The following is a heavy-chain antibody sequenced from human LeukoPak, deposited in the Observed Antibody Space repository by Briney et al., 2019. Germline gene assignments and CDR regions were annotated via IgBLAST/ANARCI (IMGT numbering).Heavy chain of an antibody. D-gene: IGHD1-26*01. CDR1: GGSISSSSYY. CDR2: IYYSGST. J-gene: IGHJ4*02. V-gene: IGHV4-39*01. CDR3: ARIIVRAPDY. Sequence: SETLSLTCTVSGGSISSSSYYWGWIRQPRGKGLEWIGSIYYSGSTYYNPSLKSRVTISVDTSKNQFSLKLSSVTAADTAVYYCARIIVRAPDYWGQGTLVTVSS.